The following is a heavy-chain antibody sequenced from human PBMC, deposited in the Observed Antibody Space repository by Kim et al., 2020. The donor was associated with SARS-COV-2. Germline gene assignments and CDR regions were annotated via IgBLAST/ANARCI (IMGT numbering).Heavy chain of an antibody. Sequence: GGSLRLSCAASGFTFSSYGMHWVRQAPGKGLEWVAVISYDGSNKYYADSVKGRFTISRDNSKNTLYLQMNSLRAEDTAVYYCAKDTNGYGDYRSYYYYGMDVWGQGTTVTVSS. CDR3: AKDTNGYGDYRSYYYYGMDV. D-gene: IGHD4-17*01. CDR2: ISYDGSNK. CDR1: GFTFSSYG. V-gene: IGHV3-30*18. J-gene: IGHJ6*02.